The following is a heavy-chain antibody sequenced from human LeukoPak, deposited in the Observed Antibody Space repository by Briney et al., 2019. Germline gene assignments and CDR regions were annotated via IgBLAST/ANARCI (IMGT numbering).Heavy chain of an antibody. D-gene: IGHD2-15*01. J-gene: IGHJ4*02. CDR1: GFTFSSYG. CDR2: IWYDGSNK. Sequence: GRSLRLSCAASGFTFSSYGMHWVRQAPGKGLEWVAVIWYDGSNKYYADSVKGRFTISRDNSKNTLYLQMNSLRAEDTAVYYCAGDGYCSGGTCHTSGYWGQGTLVTVSS. V-gene: IGHV3-33*01. CDR3: AGDGYCSGGTCHTSGY.